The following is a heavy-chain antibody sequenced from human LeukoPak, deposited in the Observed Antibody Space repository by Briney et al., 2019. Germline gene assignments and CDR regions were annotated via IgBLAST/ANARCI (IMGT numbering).Heavy chain of an antibody. CDR2: IYTSEST. J-gene: IGHJ4*02. CDR1: GYSISSGYH. D-gene: IGHD3-10*01. Sequence: SETLSLTCTVSGYSISSGYHWSWIRQPAGKGLEWIGRIYTSESTNYNPSLKSRVTISVDTSRNQFSLKLSSVTAADTAVYYCARGLWFGDENPPYFDYWGQGILVTVSS. V-gene: IGHV4-61*02. CDR3: ARGLWFGDENPPYFDY.